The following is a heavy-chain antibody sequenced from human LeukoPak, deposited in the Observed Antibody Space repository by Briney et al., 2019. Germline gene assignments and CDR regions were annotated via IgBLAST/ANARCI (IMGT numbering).Heavy chain of an antibody. CDR2: ISYDGSNK. D-gene: IGHD1-26*01. Sequence: PGRSLRLSCAASGFTFSSYGMHWVRQAPGKGLEWVAVISYDGSNKYYADSVKGRFTISRDNSKNTLYLQMNSLRAEDTAAYYCAKDRIVGATSLDYFDYWGQGTLVTVSS. CDR1: GFTFSSYG. V-gene: IGHV3-30*18. J-gene: IGHJ4*02. CDR3: AKDRIVGATSLDYFDY.